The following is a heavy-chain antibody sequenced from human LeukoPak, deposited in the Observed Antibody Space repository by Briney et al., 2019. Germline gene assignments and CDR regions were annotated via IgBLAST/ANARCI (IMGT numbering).Heavy chain of an antibody. J-gene: IGHJ4*02. V-gene: IGHV3-30*14. CDR3: ARGRPYDY. Sequence: HPGGSLRLSCAASGFTFTNYAIHWVRQAPGKGLEWLAVVSSDETTKFYADSVKGQFTISRDNSKNTLYLQMNSLRAEDTAVYYCARGRPYDYWGQGTLVTVSS. CDR1: GFTFTNYA. CDR2: VSSDETTK.